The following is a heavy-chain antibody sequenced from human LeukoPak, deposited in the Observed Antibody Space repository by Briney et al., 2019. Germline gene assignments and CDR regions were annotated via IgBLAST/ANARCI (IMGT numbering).Heavy chain of an antibody. CDR3: ARGAPGCSSTSCYGNDAFDI. V-gene: IGHV4-59*01. Sequence: SETLSLTCTVSGGSISSYYWSWLRQPPGKGLEWIGYIYYSGSTNYNPSLKSRVTISVDTSKNQFSLKLSSVTAADTAVYYCARGAPGCSSTSCYGNDAFDIWGQGTMVTVSS. CDR1: GGSISSYY. CDR2: IYYSGST. D-gene: IGHD2-2*01. J-gene: IGHJ3*02.